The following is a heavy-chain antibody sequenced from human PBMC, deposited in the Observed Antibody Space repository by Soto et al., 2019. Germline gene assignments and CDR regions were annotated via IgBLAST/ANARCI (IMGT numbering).Heavy chain of an antibody. Sequence: EVQLVESGGGLVKPGGSLRLSCADSGFTFSNAWMNWVRQAPGKVLEWVGRIKSKTDGGTTDYAAPVKGRFTISRDDSKNTLYLQMHSLKTEDIAVYYCTTVGAWWYGYFDYWGQGTLVTVSS. J-gene: IGHJ4*02. CDR3: TTVGAWWYGYFDY. D-gene: IGHD2-15*01. V-gene: IGHV3-15*07. CDR1: GFTFSNAW. CDR2: IKSKTDGGTT.